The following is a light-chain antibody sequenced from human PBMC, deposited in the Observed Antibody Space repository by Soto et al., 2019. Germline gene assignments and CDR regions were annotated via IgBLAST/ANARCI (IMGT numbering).Light chain of an antibody. CDR3: QQYDSSPRT. CDR2: GAS. V-gene: IGKV3-20*01. Sequence: EIVLTQSRGTLALSQGQRATLSCRASQSLSGRYLAWYQQKPGQAPRLLIYGASTRATGIPDRFSGSGSGTDFTLTISRLEPEDFAVYYCQQYDSSPRTFGQGTKLDIK. J-gene: IGKJ1*01. CDR1: QSLSGRY.